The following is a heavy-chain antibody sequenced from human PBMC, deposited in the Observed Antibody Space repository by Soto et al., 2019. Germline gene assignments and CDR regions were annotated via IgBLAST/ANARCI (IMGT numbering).Heavy chain of an antibody. CDR3: TRKRFGMDV. CDR1: GFTFSNSW. CDR2: IKEDGSEK. Sequence: GGSLRLSCAASGFTFSNSWMSWVRQAPGKGLEWVADIKEDGSEKDYVDPVKGRFTITRDNAKNSLYLQMNNLRAEDTAVYFCTRKRFGMDVWGQGTTVTVSS. J-gene: IGHJ6*02. V-gene: IGHV3-7*03.